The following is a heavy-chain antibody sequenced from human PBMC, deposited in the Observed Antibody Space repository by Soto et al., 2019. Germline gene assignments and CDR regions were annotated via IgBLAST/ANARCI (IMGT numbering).Heavy chain of an antibody. J-gene: IGHJ5*02. CDR3: AKGGYSSSRYRWFDP. CDR1: GFTFSSYA. Sequence: GGSLRLSCAASGFTFSSYAMSWVRQAPGKGLEWVSAISGSGGSTYYADSVKGRFTISRDNSKKTLYLQMNSLRAEDTALYYCAKGGYSSSRYRWFDPWGQGTLVTVSS. D-gene: IGHD6-13*01. CDR2: ISGSGGST. V-gene: IGHV3-23*01.